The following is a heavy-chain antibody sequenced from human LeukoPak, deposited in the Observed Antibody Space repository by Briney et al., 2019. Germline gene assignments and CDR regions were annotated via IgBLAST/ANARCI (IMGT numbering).Heavy chain of an antibody. CDR1: GFTFSSYA. D-gene: IGHD3-10*01. V-gene: IGHV3-23*01. CDR3: ASVRYGSGSSD. J-gene: IGHJ4*02. Sequence: PGGSLRLSCAASGFTFSSYAMSWVRQAPGKGLEWVSSINGGGTSTYHADSVTGRFTISRDSSKNTLYLQMNSLRAEDTAVYYCASVRYGSGSSDWGQGTLVTVSS. CDR2: INGGGTST.